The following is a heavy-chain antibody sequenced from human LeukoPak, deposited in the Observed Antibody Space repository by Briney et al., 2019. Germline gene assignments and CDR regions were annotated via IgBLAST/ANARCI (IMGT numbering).Heavy chain of an antibody. D-gene: IGHD1-14*01. CDR1: GFTFSSYW. J-gene: IGHJ4*02. CDR2: IRQDGDQT. Sequence: GGSLRLSCAASGFTFSSYWMHWVRQAPGKGLEWLADIRQDGDQTYYADSVKGRFTISRDNAKNSLYLQLNSLRAEDTAVYYCAKDLASTGALDLWGQGTLVTVSS. V-gene: IGHV3-7*01. CDR3: AKDLASTGALDL.